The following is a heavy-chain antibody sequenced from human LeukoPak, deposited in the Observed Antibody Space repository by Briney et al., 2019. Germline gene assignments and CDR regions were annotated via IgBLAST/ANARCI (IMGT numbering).Heavy chain of an antibody. Sequence: GASVKVSCKASGYTFTDYYLHWVRQAPGQGFECMGWFNPNSGDTNYAQKFQGRVTMTRDTSISTAHMEMSRLRSDDTAVYYCARANFLYCSSTTCLFGYWGQGTLVTVSS. J-gene: IGHJ4*02. CDR2: FNPNSGDT. CDR3: ARANFLYCSSTTCLFGY. V-gene: IGHV1-2*02. D-gene: IGHD2-2*01. CDR1: GYTFTDYY.